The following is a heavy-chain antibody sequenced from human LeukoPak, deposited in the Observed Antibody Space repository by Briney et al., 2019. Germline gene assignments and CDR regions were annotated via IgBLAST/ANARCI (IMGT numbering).Heavy chain of an antibody. CDR1: GFTFSSYA. D-gene: IGHD3-22*01. Sequence: PGGSLRLSCAASGFTFSSYAMSWVRQAPGKGLEWVSAISGSGGSTYYADSVKGRFTISRDNSKNTLYLQMNSLRAEDTAVYYCARLNMIVVAFDYWGQGTLVTVSS. V-gene: IGHV3-23*01. J-gene: IGHJ4*02. CDR3: ARLNMIVVAFDY. CDR2: ISGSGGST.